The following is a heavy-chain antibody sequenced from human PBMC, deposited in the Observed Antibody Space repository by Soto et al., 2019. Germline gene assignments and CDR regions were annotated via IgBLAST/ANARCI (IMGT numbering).Heavy chain of an antibody. CDR1: GFTFSSCS. CDR3: AKYCSSDVCFDY. D-gene: IGHD2-8*01. Sequence: LRLSCASSGFTFSSCSMNWVRQAPGKGLEWVSFISGSGDTKYYADSVKGRFTISRDNAKNSLYLQMSSLRDEDTAVYYCAKYCSSDVCFDYWGQGTLVTVSS. CDR2: ISGSGDTK. V-gene: IGHV3-48*02. J-gene: IGHJ4*02.